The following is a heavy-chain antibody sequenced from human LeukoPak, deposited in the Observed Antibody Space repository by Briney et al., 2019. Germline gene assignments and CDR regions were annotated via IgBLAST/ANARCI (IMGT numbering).Heavy chain of an antibody. V-gene: IGHV4-39*07. CDR1: GGSISSSSYY. CDR3: ARLTFSWFDP. J-gene: IGHJ5*02. Sequence: SETLSLTCTVSGGSISSSSYYWGWIRQPPGKGLEWIGSIYYSGSTYYNPSLKSRVTTSVDTSKNQFSLKLSSVTAADTAVYYCARLTFSWFDPWGQGTLVTVSS. D-gene: IGHD3-9*01. CDR2: IYYSGST.